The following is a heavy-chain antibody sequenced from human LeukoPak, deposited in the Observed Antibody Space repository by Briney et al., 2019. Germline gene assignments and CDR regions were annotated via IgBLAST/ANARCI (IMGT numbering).Heavy chain of an antibody. J-gene: IGHJ3*02. CDR3: ASPASGSYSHGDAFDI. CDR1: GGSISSSSYY. D-gene: IGHD1-26*01. CDR2: IYYSGST. V-gene: IGHV4-39*07. Sequence: SETLSLTCTVSGGSISSSSYYWGWIRQPPGKGLEWIGSIYYSGSTYYNPSLKSRVTISVDTSKNQFSLKLSSVTAADTAVYYCASPASGSYSHGDAFDIWGQGTMVTVSS.